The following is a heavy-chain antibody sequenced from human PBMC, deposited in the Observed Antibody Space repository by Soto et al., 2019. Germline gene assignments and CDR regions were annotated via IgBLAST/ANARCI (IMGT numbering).Heavy chain of an antibody. Sequence: GGSLRLSCAASGFTFSSYGMHWVRQAPGKGLEWVAVISYDGSNKYYADSVKGRFTISRDNSKNTLYLQMNSLRAEDTAVYYCAKVERAYFDYWGQGTLVTVSS. CDR2: ISYDGSNK. J-gene: IGHJ4*02. CDR1: GFTFSSYG. V-gene: IGHV3-30*18. CDR3: AKVERAYFDY. D-gene: IGHD1-1*01.